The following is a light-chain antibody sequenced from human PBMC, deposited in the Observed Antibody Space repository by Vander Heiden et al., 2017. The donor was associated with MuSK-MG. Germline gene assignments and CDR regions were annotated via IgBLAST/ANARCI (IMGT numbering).Light chain of an antibody. CDR1: SGDGRCYNL. Sequence: QSALTQPASVSGSPGRSITISCTGTSGDGRCYNLVSWYQQHPGKAPKLMIYEVTKRPSGVSNRFSGSKSGNTASLTISGLQAEDEADYYCCSYAGSGTLVFGGGTYLTVL. J-gene: IGLJ3*02. CDR3: CSYAGSGTLV. V-gene: IGLV2-23*02. CDR2: EVT.